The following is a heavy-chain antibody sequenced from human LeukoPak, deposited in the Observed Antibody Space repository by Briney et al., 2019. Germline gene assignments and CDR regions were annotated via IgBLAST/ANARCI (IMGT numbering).Heavy chain of an antibody. J-gene: IGHJ4*02. Sequence: GGSLRLSCAVSGFTFDDYDMHWVWQVPGKGLEWVSGINWNSDSIGYADSVKGRFTTSRDNAKNSLYLQMNSLRAEDTAFCYCAINGGGGSGYGNFDYWGRGTLVTVSS. V-gene: IGHV3-9*01. CDR3: AINGGGGSGYGNFDY. CDR2: INWNSDSI. CDR1: GFTFDDYD. D-gene: IGHD5-12*01.